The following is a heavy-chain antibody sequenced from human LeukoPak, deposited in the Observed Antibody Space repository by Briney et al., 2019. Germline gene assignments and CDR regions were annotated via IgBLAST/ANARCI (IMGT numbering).Heavy chain of an antibody. J-gene: IGHJ4*02. CDR3: AKDNHRVATIVYPDY. D-gene: IGHD5-24*01. CDR1: GFTFDDYA. Sequence: PGGSLRLSCAASGFTFDDYAMHWVRQAPGKGLEWVSLISGDGGSTYYADSVKGRFTISRDNSKNSLYLQMNSLRTEDTALYYCAKDNHRVATIVYPDYWGRGTLVTVSS. V-gene: IGHV3-43*02. CDR2: ISGDGGST.